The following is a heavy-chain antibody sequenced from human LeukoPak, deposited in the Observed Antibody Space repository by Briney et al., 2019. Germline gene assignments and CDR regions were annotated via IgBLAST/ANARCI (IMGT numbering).Heavy chain of an antibody. J-gene: IGHJ4*02. D-gene: IGHD1-1*01. V-gene: IGHV1-69*13. CDR1: GGTFNRYA. Sequence: ASVKVSCKASGGTFNRYAINWVRQAPGQGLEWMGGIIPIFGTTNYAQKFQGRATISADEPTSTVYMDLGSLRSDDTAVYYCAKTSSPITTTDPVDFWGQGTLVTVSS. CDR3: AKTSSPITTTDPVDF. CDR2: IIPIFGTT.